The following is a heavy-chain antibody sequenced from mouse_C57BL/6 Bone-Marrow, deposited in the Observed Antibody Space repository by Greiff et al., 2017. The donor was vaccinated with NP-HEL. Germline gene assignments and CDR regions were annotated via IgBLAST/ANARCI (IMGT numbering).Heavy chain of an antibody. J-gene: IGHJ1*03. CDR3: ARRYDGFYWDFDV. V-gene: IGHV5-15*04. Sequence: DVHLVESGGGLVQPGGSLKLSCAASGFTFSDYGMAWVRQAPRKGPEWVAFISNLAYSIYYADTVTGRFTISRENAKNTLYLEMSSLRSEDTAMYYCARRYDGFYWDFDVWGTGTTVTVSS. D-gene: IGHD2-3*01. CDR1: GFTFSDYG. CDR2: ISNLAYSI.